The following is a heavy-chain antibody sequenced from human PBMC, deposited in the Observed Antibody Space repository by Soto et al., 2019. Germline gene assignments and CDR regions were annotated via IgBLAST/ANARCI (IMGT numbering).Heavy chain of an antibody. V-gene: IGHV3-30*18. J-gene: IGHJ6*02. CDR3: AKDVSGVPQQYYYDMDV. CDR1: VFTFSGYG. D-gene: IGHD2-2*01. Sequence: QVQLVESGGGLVQPGKSLRLSCAASVFTFSGYGMHWVRQAPGKGLEWVAIISYDGSNKYYADSVKGRFTISRDNSKSTLYLQMNSLRAEDTAVYYCAKDVSGVPQQYYYDMDVWGRGTTVTVSS. CDR2: ISYDGSNK.